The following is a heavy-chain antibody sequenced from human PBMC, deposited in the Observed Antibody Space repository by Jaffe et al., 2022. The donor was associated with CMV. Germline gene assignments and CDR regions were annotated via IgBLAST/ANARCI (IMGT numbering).Heavy chain of an antibody. CDR3: TRGGRLTTDGFGV. V-gene: IGHV3-64*01. Sequence: EVLLVESGGGLVQPGGSLRLSCAASGFTFTNFHMYWVRQTPGKGLEPVSAITPNGDPHYANFVKGRFTMSRDISKNTLYLQMSSLRVEDMAVYYCTRGGRLTTDGFGVWGQGTLVTVSS. CDR1: GFTFTNFH. J-gene: IGHJ3*01. CDR2: ITPNGDP. D-gene: IGHD2-8*01.